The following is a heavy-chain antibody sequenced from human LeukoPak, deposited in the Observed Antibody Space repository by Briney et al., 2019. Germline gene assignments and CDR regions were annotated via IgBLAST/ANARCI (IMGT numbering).Heavy chain of an antibody. Sequence: GGSLRLSCAASGFTFSSNSMTWVRQTPGKGLEWVSGISGSGDSTLYADSVKGRITISRDNSRNTLYLQMSSLRPEDAAVYYCTKWSGFGDDWGQGTLVTVSS. J-gene: IGHJ4*02. D-gene: IGHD3-10*01. CDR2: ISGSGDST. CDR1: GFTFSSNS. CDR3: TKWSGFGDD. V-gene: IGHV3-23*01.